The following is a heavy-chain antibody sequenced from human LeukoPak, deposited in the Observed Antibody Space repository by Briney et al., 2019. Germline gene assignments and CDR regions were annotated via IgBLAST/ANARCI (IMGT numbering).Heavy chain of an antibody. CDR3: AKDISHLYGSGSSLDY. V-gene: IGHV3-48*03. CDR1: GFPFSSYE. CDR2: ISSSGSTR. D-gene: IGHD3-10*01. Sequence: SGGSLRLSCAASGFPFSSYEMNWVRQAPGKGLEWISYISSSGSTRYYADSVKGRFTISRDNAKNSLYLQMNSLRAEDTAVYYCAKDISHLYGSGSSLDYWGQGTLVTVSS. J-gene: IGHJ4*02.